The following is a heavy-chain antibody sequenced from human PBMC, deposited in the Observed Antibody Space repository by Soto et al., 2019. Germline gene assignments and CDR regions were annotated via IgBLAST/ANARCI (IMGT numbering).Heavy chain of an antibody. J-gene: IGHJ4*02. CDR2: IIPIFGTA. CDR1: GGTFSSYA. V-gene: IGHV1-69*05. D-gene: IGHD2-21*02. Sequence: ASVKVSCKASGGTFSSYAISWVRQAPGQGLEWMGEIIPIFGTANYAQKFQGRVTITTDASTSTPYMELTSLRSEDTAVYYCARGGHVVVVTAAFDYWGQGTLVTVSS. CDR3: ARGGHVVVVTAAFDY.